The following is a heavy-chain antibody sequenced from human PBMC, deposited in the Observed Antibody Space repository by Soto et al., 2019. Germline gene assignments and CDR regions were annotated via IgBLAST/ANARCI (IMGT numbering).Heavy chain of an antibody. CDR3: ARDFDYDSSGSWYYYGMDV. CDR2: ISAYNGNT. J-gene: IGHJ6*02. Sequence: QVQLVQSGAEVKKPGASVKVSCKASGYTFTSYGISWVRQAPGQGLEWMGWISAYNGNTNYAQKRQGRVTMTTDTSTSTDYMELRSLRSDDTAVYYCARDFDYDSSGSWYYYGMDVWGQGTTVTVSS. CDR1: GYTFTSYG. D-gene: IGHD3-22*01. V-gene: IGHV1-18*01.